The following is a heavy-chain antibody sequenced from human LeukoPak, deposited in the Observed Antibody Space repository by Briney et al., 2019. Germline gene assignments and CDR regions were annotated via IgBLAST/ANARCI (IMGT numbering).Heavy chain of an antibody. CDR2: IRGGGGHT. J-gene: IGHJ3*02. CDR3: AKCSASYYNDAFDI. D-gene: IGHD3-10*02. CDR1: GFTFNNYA. Sequence: GGSLRLSCAASGFTFNNYAMNWVRQAPGKGLEWLSYIRGGGGHTRYSDSVKGRFTISSDNSKNMLYLQMNSLRAEDTAIYYCAKCSASYYNDAFDIWGRGTMVTVSS. V-gene: IGHV3-23*01.